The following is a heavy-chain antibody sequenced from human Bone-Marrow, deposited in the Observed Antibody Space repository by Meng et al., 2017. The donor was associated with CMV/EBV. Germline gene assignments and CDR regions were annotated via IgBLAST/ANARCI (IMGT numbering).Heavy chain of an antibody. CDR3: ARDGREFAGRHFDY. D-gene: IGHD3-10*01. J-gene: IGHJ4*02. V-gene: IGHV3-7*01. CDR2: IKQDGSEK. Sequence: GESLKISCAASGFTFSSYAMHWVRQAPGKGLEWVANIKQDGSEKYYVDSVKGRFTISRDNAKNSLYLQMNSLRAEDTAVYYCARDGREFAGRHFDYWGQGPLVTIYS. CDR1: GFTFSSYA.